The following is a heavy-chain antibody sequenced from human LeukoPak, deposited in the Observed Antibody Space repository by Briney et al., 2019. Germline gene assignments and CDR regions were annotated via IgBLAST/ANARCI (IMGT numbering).Heavy chain of an antibody. Sequence: ASVKVSCKISGDTLSQLTIHWVRQAPGEGLEKMGRFDPEYGEKVFAQTFQGRVTMTGDTSTNTAYMELSSLRSEDTAVYYCARFTAAAGVPLIDPWGQGTLVTVSS. V-gene: IGHV1-24*01. D-gene: IGHD6-13*01. CDR2: FDPEYGEK. J-gene: IGHJ5*02. CDR3: ARFTAAAGVPLIDP. CDR1: GDTLSQLT.